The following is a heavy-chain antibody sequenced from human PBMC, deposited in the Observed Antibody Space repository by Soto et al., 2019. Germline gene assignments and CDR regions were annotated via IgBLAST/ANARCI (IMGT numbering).Heavy chain of an antibody. Sequence: AQLMQSGPEVRKPGASVKVSCRASGYNLTNHGISWVRQAPGQGLEWMGWINPYDGSTDYVPRFQGRVSMSPDASTTTAYLDLRSLRSDDTGVYYCARGYYDYSWGTYRPNDAFDIWGQGTTVTVSS. J-gene: IGHJ3*02. CDR1: GYNLTNHG. CDR3: ARGYYDYSWGTYRPNDAFDI. V-gene: IGHV1-18*04. CDR2: INPYDGST. D-gene: IGHD3-16*02.